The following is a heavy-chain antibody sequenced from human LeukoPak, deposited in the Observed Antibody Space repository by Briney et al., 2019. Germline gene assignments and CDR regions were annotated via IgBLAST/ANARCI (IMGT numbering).Heavy chain of an antibody. CDR1: GGSINFSTWS. V-gene: IGHV4-39*01. CDR3: ARLPTGYPNWFDT. CDR2: IHYSGNI. Sequence: SETLSLTCTVSGGSINFSTWSWARVRQSPGKGLEWIVAIHYSGNIYYNPSLMSRVTVFVDTSKNQFSLTLSSLTATDTAVYYCARLPTGYPNWFDTWGQGTLVTVSS. J-gene: IGHJ5*02. D-gene: IGHD3-9*01.